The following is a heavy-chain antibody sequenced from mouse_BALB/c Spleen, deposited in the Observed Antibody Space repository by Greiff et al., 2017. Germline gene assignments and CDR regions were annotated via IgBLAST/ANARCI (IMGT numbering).Heavy chain of an antibody. J-gene: IGHJ1*01. V-gene: IGHV5-4*02. D-gene: IGHD2-2*01. Sequence: EVKLMEPGGGLVKPGGSLKLSCAASGFTFSDYYMYWVRQTPEKRLEWVATISDGGSYTYYPDSVKGRFSISRDNAKNNLYLQMSSLKSEDTAMYYCARGGYGYDWYFDVWGAGTTVTVSS. CDR3: ARGGYGYDWYFDV. CDR1: GFTFSDYY. CDR2: ISDGGSYT.